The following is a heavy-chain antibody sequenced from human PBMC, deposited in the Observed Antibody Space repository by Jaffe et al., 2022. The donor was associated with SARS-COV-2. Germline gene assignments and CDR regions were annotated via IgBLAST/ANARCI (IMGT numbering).Heavy chain of an antibody. CDR3: ARVRYDYVWGSYRKEGRVLDAFDI. CDR2: IYYSGST. J-gene: IGHJ3*02. Sequence: QVQLQESGPGLVKPSETLSLTCTVSGGSISSYYWSWIRQPPGKGLEWIGYIYYSGSTNYNPSLKSRVTISVDTSKNQFSLKLSSVTAADTAVYYCARVRYDYVWGSYRKEGRVLDAFDIWGQGTMVTVSS. D-gene: IGHD3-16*02. V-gene: IGHV4-59*01. CDR1: GGSISSYY.